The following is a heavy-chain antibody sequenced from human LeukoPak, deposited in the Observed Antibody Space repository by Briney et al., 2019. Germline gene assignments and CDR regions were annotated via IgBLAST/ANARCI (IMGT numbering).Heavy chain of an antibody. D-gene: IGHD3-22*01. CDR1: GGTSSSYA. Sequence: SVKVSCKASGGTSSSYAISWVRQAPGQGLEWMGGIIPIFGTANYAQKFQGRVTITADESTSTAYMELSSLRSEDTAVYYCARSPYYYDSSVDYWGQGTLVTVSS. CDR2: IIPIFGTA. CDR3: ARSPYYYDSSVDY. J-gene: IGHJ4*02. V-gene: IGHV1-69*13.